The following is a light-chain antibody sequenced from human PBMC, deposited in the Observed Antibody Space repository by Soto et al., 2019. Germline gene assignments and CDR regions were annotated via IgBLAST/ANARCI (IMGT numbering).Light chain of an antibody. Sequence: ENVLTQSPGTLSLSPGERATLSCRASQSISSSYLAWYQQKPGQPPRLLIYGASNRATGIPDRFSGSGSGTDFTLTISRLETEDFAVYYCQQYSGSPPLTFGEGNKVEIK. J-gene: IGKJ4*01. CDR3: QQYSGSPPLT. CDR1: QSISSSY. CDR2: GAS. V-gene: IGKV3-20*01.